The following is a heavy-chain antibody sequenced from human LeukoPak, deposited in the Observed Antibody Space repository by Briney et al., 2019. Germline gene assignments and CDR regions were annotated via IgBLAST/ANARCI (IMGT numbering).Heavy chain of an antibody. CDR1: GFTFSDFW. D-gene: IGHD1-1*01. V-gene: IGHV3-7*01. Sequence: GGSLRLSCAGSGFTFSDFWMTWVRQTPGKGLEWVANIEEDGTEKNLVDSVEGRFTISRDNTKNLLFLEMNNLRGDDTAIYYCVRESRPGGAMGLYHNLDYWGQGTLVAVSS. J-gene: IGHJ4*02. CDR3: VRESRPGGAMGLYHNLDY. CDR2: IEEDGTEK.